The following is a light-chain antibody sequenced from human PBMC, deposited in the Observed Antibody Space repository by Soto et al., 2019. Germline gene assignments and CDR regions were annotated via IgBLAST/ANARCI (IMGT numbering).Light chain of an antibody. CDR1: QGIRSY. V-gene: IGKV1-9*01. CDR2: AAS. Sequence: DIQSTQSPSFLPAPLVDGVTITYLASQGIRSYLAWYQQSPGRAPKLLIYAASTLQSGVPSRFSGSGSGTEFTLTISSLQPEDFATYYCQQLNTFPITFGQGTRLEIK. CDR3: QQLNTFPIT. J-gene: IGKJ5*01.